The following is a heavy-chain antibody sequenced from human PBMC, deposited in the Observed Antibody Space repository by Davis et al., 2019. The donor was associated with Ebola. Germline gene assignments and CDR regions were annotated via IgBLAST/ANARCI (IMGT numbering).Heavy chain of an antibody. Sequence: PGGSLRLSCAASGFPFSAYAMSWVRQPPGEGLQWVSTVSISGRDTYYIDSVMGRFTVSRDNSKNTVFLQMDSLRAEDTAHYYCAQGSSPDNWGPGTLVTVSS. CDR1: GFPFSAYA. J-gene: IGHJ4*02. D-gene: IGHD6-6*01. CDR3: AQGSSPDN. V-gene: IGHV3-23*01. CDR2: VSISGRDT.